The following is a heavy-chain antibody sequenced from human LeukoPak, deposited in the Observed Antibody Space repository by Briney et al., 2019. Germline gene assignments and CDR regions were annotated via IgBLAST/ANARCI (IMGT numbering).Heavy chain of an antibody. CDR1: GGSISSSSYH. CDR2: IYYSGIT. V-gene: IGHV4-39*01. Sequence: SETLSLTCTVSGGSISSSSYHWGWIRQPPGKGLVWIGSIYYSGITYYNPSLKSRVTISVDTSKNQFSLKLSSVTAADTAVYYCANYLGDDGFFDYWGQGTLVTVSS. J-gene: IGHJ4*02. CDR3: ANYLGDDGFFDY. D-gene: IGHD3-10*01.